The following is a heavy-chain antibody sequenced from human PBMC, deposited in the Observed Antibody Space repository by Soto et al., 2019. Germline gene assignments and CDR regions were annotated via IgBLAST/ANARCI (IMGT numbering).Heavy chain of an antibody. V-gene: IGHV4-59*01. Sequence: QVQLQESGPGLVKPSETLSLTCTVSGGSISSYYWSWIRQPPGKGLEWIGYIYYSGSTNYNPSLKSRVTISVDTSKNQFSLKLSSVTAADTAVYYCARGAGYGSGSQFDYWGQGTLVTVSS. J-gene: IGHJ4*02. CDR3: ARGAGYGSGSQFDY. CDR1: GGSISSYY. D-gene: IGHD3-10*01. CDR2: IYYSGST.